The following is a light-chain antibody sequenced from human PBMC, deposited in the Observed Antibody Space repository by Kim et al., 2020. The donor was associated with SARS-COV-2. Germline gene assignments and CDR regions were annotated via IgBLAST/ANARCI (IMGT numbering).Light chain of an antibody. CDR2: DAS. J-gene: IGKJ4*01. V-gene: IGKV3-15*01. CDR3: QHYTNWPLT. Sequence: SPGERAPLSCRVSQSVATNLALYQQKPGQTPRLVIYDASTRATGISARFSGSGSGTEFTLTISSLQSEDFAVYYCQHYTNWPLTFGGGTKVDIK. CDR1: QSVATN.